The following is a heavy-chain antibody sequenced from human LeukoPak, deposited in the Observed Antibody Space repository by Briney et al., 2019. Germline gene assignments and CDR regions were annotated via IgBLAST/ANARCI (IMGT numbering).Heavy chain of an antibody. CDR1: GYTFTSYG. V-gene: IGHV1-18*01. CDR3: ARDPFPFDYGDYFDY. CDR2: ISAYNGNT. Sequence: ASVKVSCTASGYTFTSYGISWVRQAPGQGLEWMGWISAYNGNTNYAQKLQGRVTMTTDTSTSTAYMELRSLRSDDTAVYYCARDPFPFDYGDYFDYWGQGTLVTVSS. J-gene: IGHJ4*02. D-gene: IGHD4-17*01.